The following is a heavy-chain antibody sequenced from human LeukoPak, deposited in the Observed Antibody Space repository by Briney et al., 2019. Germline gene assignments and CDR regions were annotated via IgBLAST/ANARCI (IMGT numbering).Heavy chain of an antibody. CDR2: INTDGSST. CDR3: AREFDAFDI. Sequence: QPGGSLRLSCAASGFTFSTYWMHWVRQAPGKGLVWVSRINTDGSSTTYADSVKGRFTISRDNAKNTLYLQMNSLRAEDTTVYYCAREFDAFDIWGQGTMVTVSS. J-gene: IGHJ3*02. CDR1: GFTFSTYW. V-gene: IGHV3-74*01.